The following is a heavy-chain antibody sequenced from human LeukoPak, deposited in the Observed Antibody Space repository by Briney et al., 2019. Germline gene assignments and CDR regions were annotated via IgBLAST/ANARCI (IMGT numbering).Heavy chain of an antibody. Sequence: GGSLILSCAASGFTFSSYAMSWVRQAPGKGLEWASAISGGGGSTYYADSVKGRFTISRDNSKNTLYLQMNSLRAEDTAVYYCAKGVYYYDSSGYYYAYYFDYWGQGTLVTVSS. CDR2: ISGGGGST. CDR1: GFTFSSYA. CDR3: AKGVYYYDSSGYYYAYYFDY. V-gene: IGHV3-23*01. D-gene: IGHD3-22*01. J-gene: IGHJ4*02.